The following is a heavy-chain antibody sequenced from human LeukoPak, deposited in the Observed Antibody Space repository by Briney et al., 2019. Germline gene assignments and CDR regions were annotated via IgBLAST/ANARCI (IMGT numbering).Heavy chain of an antibody. Sequence: GGSLRLSCAASGFTFSSYSMNWVRQAPGKGLEWVSSISSSSSYIYYADSVKGRLTISRDNAKNSLYLQMNSLRAEDTAVYYCARESIAAARALFDYWGQGTLVTVSS. J-gene: IGHJ4*02. V-gene: IGHV3-21*04. CDR2: ISSSSSYI. CDR3: ARESIAAARALFDY. D-gene: IGHD6-13*01. CDR1: GFTFSSYS.